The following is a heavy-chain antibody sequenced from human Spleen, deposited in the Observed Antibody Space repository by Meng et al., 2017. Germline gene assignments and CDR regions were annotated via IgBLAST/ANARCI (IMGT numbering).Heavy chain of an antibody. D-gene: IGHD3-10*01. CDR1: GFTFSNYG. J-gene: IGHJ4*02. Sequence: GESLKISCAASGFTFSNYGFHWVRQAPGKGLVWVAIIAYDGSSKYYADSVKGRFTISRDNAENTLYLQMNSLSAADTAVYYCARVQGGSGSYYPYYDYWGQGTLVTVSS. V-gene: IGHV3-30-3*01. CDR2: IAYDGSSK. CDR3: ARVQGGSGSYYPYYDY.